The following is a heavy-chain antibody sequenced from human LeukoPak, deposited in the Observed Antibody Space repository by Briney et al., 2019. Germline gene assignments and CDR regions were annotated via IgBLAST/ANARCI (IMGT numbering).Heavy chain of an antibody. V-gene: IGHV4-39*07. CDR1: GGSISSSSYY. D-gene: IGHD4/OR15-4a*01. CDR2: INHSGST. J-gene: IGHJ4*02. Sequence: SETLSLTCTVSGGSISSSSYYWGWIRQPPGKGLEWIGEINHSGSTNYNPSLKSRVTISVDTSKNQFSLKLSSVTAADTAVYYCARGPNDYGDPHFDYWSQGTLVTVSS. CDR3: ARGPNDYGDPHFDY.